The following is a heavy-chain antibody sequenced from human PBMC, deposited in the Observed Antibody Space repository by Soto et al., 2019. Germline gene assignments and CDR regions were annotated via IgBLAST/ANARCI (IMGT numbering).Heavy chain of an antibody. D-gene: IGHD1-26*01. Sequence: EVQLVESGGGLVKPGGSLRLSCTFTFNSYSLNWVRQAPGKGLEWVSSVSSGSAYIKYADSVKGRFTISRDNANNLLYVQMGSLKVDDPAVYYCARDEGGSYDNWCTPWGQGTLVSVSS. J-gene: IGHJ5*02. CDR2: VSSGSAYI. CDR1: TFNSYS. V-gene: IGHV3-21*01. CDR3: ARDEGGSYDNWCTP.